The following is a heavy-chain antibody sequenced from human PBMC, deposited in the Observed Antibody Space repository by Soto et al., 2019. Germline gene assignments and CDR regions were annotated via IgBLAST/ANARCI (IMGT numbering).Heavy chain of an antibody. D-gene: IGHD1-26*01. CDR2: IYYSGTTT. J-gene: IGHJ4*02. CDR3: ARLGGSYAVPHFDY. Sequence: SETLSLTCTVSGGSINHYDWTWIRQPPGKGLEWMGYIYYSGTTTNYNPSLKSRVTLSVDTSKNQFSLKLSSVTAADTAVYYCARLGGSYAVPHFDYWGQGTLVTSPQ. CDR1: GGSINHYD. V-gene: IGHV4-59*08.